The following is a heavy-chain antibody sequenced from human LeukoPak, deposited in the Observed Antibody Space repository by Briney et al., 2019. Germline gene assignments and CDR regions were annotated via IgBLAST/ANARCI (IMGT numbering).Heavy chain of an antibody. CDR1: GFTFSSYA. CDR3: AREDTNFYSYMDV. V-gene: IGHV3-30*04. D-gene: IGHD5-18*01. CDR2: ISYDGSNK. Sequence: PGGSLRLSCAASGFTFSSYAMHWVRQAPGKGLEWVAVISYDGSNKYYADSVKGRFTISRDNSKNTLYLQMNSLRAEDTAVYYCAREDTNFYSYMDVWGKGTTVTVSS. J-gene: IGHJ6*03.